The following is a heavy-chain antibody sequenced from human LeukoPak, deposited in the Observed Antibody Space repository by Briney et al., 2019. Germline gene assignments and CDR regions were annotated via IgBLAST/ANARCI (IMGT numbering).Heavy chain of an antibody. CDR3: ARPTYYDFWSGYYFDY. V-gene: IGHV3-66*01. Sequence: GGSLRLSCAASGFTVSSNYMSWVRQAPGKGLEWVSVIYSGGSTYYADSVKGRFTISRDNSKNTLYLQMNSLRAEDTAVYYCARPTYYDFWSGYYFDYWGQGTLVTVSS. CDR2: IYSGGST. D-gene: IGHD3-3*01. CDR1: GFTVSSNY. J-gene: IGHJ4*02.